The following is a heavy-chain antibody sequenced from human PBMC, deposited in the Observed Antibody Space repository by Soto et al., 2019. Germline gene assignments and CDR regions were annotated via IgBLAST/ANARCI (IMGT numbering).Heavy chain of an antibody. V-gene: IGHV3-21*01. CDR1: GFSFGTNS. D-gene: IGHD1-26*01. J-gene: IGHJ4*02. CDR2: ISSTSKYI. Sequence: EVQLVESGGGLVKPGGSLTLSCAASGFSFGTNSVDWVRQAPGKGLEWVSSISSTSKYIYYADSVKGRFTISRDNAKNSLYLKMNSLRVEDTAVYYCAREVGGPTTGRFDYWGQGTLVTVSS. CDR3: AREVGGPTTGRFDY.